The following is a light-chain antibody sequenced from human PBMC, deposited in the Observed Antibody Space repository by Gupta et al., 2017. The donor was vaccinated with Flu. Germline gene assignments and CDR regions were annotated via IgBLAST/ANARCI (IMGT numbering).Light chain of an antibody. CDR2: WAS. V-gene: IGKV4-1*01. CDR3: QQYYSSPLT. Sequence: NCKSSQSILYSSNNKNYLAWYQQKPVQPPKLLIYWASTLESGVPDRFSGSGSGTDFTRAISSLQAEDVAVYYCQQYYSSPLTFGGGTKVEIK. CDR1: QSILYSSNNKNY. J-gene: IGKJ4*01.